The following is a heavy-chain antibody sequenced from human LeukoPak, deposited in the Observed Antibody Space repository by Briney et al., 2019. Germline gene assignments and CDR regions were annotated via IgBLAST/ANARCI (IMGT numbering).Heavy chain of an antibody. CDR3: ASYPFSRIKPRDIVVVPAAIPYYYYYMDV. D-gene: IGHD2-2*02. CDR1: GGSISSYY. CDR2: IYYSGST. J-gene: IGHJ6*03. V-gene: IGHV4-59*01. Sequence: SETLSLTCTVSGGSISSYYWSWIRQPPGKGLEWIWYIYYSGSTNYNPSLKSRVTISVDTSKNQFSLKLSSVTAADTAVYYCASYPFSRIKPRDIVVVPAAIPYYYYYMDVWGKGTTVTVSS.